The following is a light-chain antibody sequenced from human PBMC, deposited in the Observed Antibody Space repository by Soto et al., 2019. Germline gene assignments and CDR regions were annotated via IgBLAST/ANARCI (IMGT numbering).Light chain of an antibody. CDR2: EVT. Sequence: QSALTQPASVSGSPGQSITISCTGTSSDVGAYNYVSWYQHHPGKAPKLMIYEVTNRPSGVSNRFSGSKSSNTASLTISGLQAEDEADYYCNSYTTNSTRVFGTGNQLTVL. V-gene: IGLV2-14*01. J-gene: IGLJ1*01. CDR3: NSYTTNSTRV. CDR1: SSDVGAYNY.